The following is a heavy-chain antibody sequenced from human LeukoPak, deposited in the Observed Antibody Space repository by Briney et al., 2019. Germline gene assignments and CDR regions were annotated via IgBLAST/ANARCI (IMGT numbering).Heavy chain of an antibody. CDR2: ISAYNGNT. D-gene: IGHD3-22*01. V-gene: IGHV1-18*01. CDR3: ARDRGRNSGNNYDSSGYYDY. J-gene: IGHJ4*02. CDR1: GYTFTSYG. Sequence: GASVKVSCKASGYTFTSYGISWERQAPGQGLEWMGWISAYNGNTNYAQKFQGRVIMTTETSTSTAYMELRSLRSDDTAVYYCARDRGRNSGNNYDSSGYYDYWGQGTLVTVSS.